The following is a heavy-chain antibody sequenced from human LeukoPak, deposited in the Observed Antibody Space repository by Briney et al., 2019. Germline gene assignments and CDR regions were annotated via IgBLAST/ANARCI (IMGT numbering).Heavy chain of an antibody. D-gene: IGHD6-13*01. Sequence: GGSLRLSCAASGFTFSGSWMDWVRQAPGKGLEWVANIKEDGSEEYYVDSVKGRFTISRDNAKNSLYLQMNSLRAEDAAVYYCAKNSGWFRFDYWGQGTLVTVSS. V-gene: IGHV3-7*03. CDR2: IKEDGSEE. J-gene: IGHJ4*02. CDR3: AKNSGWFRFDY. CDR1: GFTFSGSW.